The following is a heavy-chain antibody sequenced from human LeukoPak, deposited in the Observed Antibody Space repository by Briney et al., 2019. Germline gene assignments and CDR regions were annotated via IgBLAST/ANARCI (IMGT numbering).Heavy chain of an antibody. D-gene: IGHD5-12*01. Sequence: GRSLRLSCAASGFTFSSYGMHWVRQAPGKGLEWVPVISYDGSNKYYADSVKGRFTISRDNSKNTLYLQMNSLRAEDTAVYYCAKDLGVVATMNFDYWGQGTLVTVSS. CDR3: AKDLGVVATMNFDY. CDR1: GFTFSSYG. CDR2: ISYDGSNK. V-gene: IGHV3-30*18. J-gene: IGHJ4*02.